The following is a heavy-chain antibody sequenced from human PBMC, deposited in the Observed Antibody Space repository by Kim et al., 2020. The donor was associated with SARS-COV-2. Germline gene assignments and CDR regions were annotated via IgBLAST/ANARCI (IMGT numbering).Heavy chain of an antibody. CDR1: GGSISSYY. CDR2: IYYSGST. CDR3: ARHIFPAGKNYYYYYGMDV. J-gene: IGHJ6*02. Sequence: SETLSLTCTVSGGSISSYYWSWIRQPPGKGLEWIGYIYYSGSTNYNPSLKSRVTISVDTSKNQFSLKLSSVTAADTAVYYCARHIFPAGKNYYYYYGMDVWGQGTTVTVSS. V-gene: IGHV4-59*08. D-gene: IGHD2-2*01.